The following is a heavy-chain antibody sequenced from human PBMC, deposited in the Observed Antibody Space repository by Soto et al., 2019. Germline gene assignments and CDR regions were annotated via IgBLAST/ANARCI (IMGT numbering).Heavy chain of an antibody. CDR3: AKDGLGAYSYGSYYFDY. D-gene: IGHD5-18*01. CDR1: GFNFSSYA. Sequence: PGGSLRLSCAASGFNFSSYAMSWVRQAPGKGLEWVSTISASGVSTYYADSVKGRFTISRDNSKNTLYLQMNSLRAEDTAVYYCAKDGLGAYSYGSYYFDYWGQGTLVTVSS. V-gene: IGHV3-23*01. CDR2: ISASGVST. J-gene: IGHJ4*02.